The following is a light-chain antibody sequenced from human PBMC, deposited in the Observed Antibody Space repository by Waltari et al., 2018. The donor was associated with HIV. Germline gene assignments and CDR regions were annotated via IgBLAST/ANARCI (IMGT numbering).Light chain of an antibody. CDR1: QSVSRN. J-gene: IGKJ3*01. CDR2: GAS. V-gene: IGKV3-15*01. Sequence: EIVMTQSPATLSVSPGERVTLSCRSSQSVSRNLAWYQPKTGHSPRLLIYGASTRATVVPARFSGSGSVTEFTRTISSVQSEDFAVYYGQQYRNWPPGFTFGPGTKVDN. CDR3: QQYRNWPPGFT.